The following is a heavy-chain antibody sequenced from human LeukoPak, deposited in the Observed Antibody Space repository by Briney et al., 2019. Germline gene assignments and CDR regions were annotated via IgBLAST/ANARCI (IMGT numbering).Heavy chain of an antibody. CDR3: ARTQYSSGWYYFGY. J-gene: IGHJ4*02. CDR2: IDWDDDK. Sequence: SGPALVKPTQTLTLTCTFSGVSLSTSGMRVSWIRQPPGKALEWLARIDWDDDKFYSTSLKTRLTISKDTSKNQVVLTMTNMDPVDTATYYCARTQYSSGWYYFGYWGQGTLVTVSS. V-gene: IGHV2-70*04. CDR1: GVSLSTSGMR. D-gene: IGHD6-19*01.